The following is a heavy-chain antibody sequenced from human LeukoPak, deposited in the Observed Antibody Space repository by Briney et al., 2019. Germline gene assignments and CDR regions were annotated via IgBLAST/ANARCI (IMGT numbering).Heavy chain of an antibody. CDR1: GFTFSSYS. D-gene: IGHD1-26*01. CDR3: ARGRVGAMYYFDY. V-gene: IGHV3-48*01. J-gene: IGHJ4*02. Sequence: GGSLRLSCAASGFTFSSYSMNWVRQAPGKGLEWVSYISSSSSTIYYADSVKGRFTISRDNAKNSLHLQMNSLRAEDTAVYYCARGRVGAMYYFDYWGQGTLVTVSS. CDR2: ISSSSSTI.